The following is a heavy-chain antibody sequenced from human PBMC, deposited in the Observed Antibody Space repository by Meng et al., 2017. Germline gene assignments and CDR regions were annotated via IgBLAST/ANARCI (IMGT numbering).Heavy chain of an antibody. CDR2: IYSGGST. Sequence: VQLVETGGGLIQPGGSLRLSCAASGFTVSSNYMSWVRRASGKGLEWVSVIYSGGSTYYADSVQGRFTISRDNSKNTLYLQMNSLRAEDTAVYYCARDYGDHLGFDYWGQGTLVTVSS. CDR3: ARDYGDHLGFDY. J-gene: IGHJ4*02. CDR1: GFTVSSNY. V-gene: IGHV3-53*02. D-gene: IGHD4-17*01.